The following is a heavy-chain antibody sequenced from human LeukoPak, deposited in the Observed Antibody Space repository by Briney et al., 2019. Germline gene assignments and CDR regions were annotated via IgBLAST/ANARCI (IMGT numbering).Heavy chain of an antibody. CDR1: GGTFSSYA. V-gene: IGHV1-69*04. J-gene: IGHJ6*02. CDR2: IIPILGIA. D-gene: IGHD3-9*01. Sequence: SVKVSCKASGGTFSSYAISWVRQAPGQGLEWMGRIIPILGIANYAQKFQGRVTITADKSTSTAYMELSSLRSEDTAVYYCARDILTGYASSYYYGMDVWGQGTTVTVSS. CDR3: ARDILTGYASSYYYGMDV.